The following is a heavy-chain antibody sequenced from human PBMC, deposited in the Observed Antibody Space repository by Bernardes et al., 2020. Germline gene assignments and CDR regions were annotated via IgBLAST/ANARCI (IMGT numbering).Heavy chain of an antibody. CDR1: GYTLTELS. CDR3: ARAPSSGWYYDFDY. D-gene: IGHD6-19*01. J-gene: IGHJ4*02. Sequence: ASVKVSCKVSGYTLTELSMHWVRQAPGKGLEWMGGFDPEDGETIYAQKFQGRVTMTEDTSTDTAYMELSSLRSEDTAVYYCARAPSSGWYYDFDYWGQGTLVTVSS. CDR2: FDPEDGET. V-gene: IGHV1-24*01.